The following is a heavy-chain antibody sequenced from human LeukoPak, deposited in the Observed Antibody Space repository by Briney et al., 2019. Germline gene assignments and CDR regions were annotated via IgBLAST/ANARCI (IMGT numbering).Heavy chain of an antibody. CDR2: INPSGGST. J-gene: IGHJ3*02. Sequence: GASVTVSFKASGYTFTIYYMHWVRQAPGQGGEWMGIINPSGGSTSYAQKFHGRVPMTRDMSTSTVYMELSSLRSEDTAVYYCAITVTRGAFDIWGQGTMVTVSS. D-gene: IGHD4-17*01. CDR3: AITVTRGAFDI. CDR1: GYTFTIYY. V-gene: IGHV1-46*01.